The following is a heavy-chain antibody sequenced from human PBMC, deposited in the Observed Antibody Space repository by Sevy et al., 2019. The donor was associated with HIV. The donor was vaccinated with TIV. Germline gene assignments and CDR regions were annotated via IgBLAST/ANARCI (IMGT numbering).Heavy chain of an antibody. CDR3: ARDGDGEFDI. CDR2: IKIDGSDT. CDR1: GFTVSGSW. J-gene: IGHJ3*02. V-gene: IGHV3-74*01. D-gene: IGHD7-27*01. Sequence: GGSLRLSCAASGFTVSGSWMNWVRQAPGKGLVWVSHIKIDGSDTIYADSVKGRFTISRDNAKNTVYLQMNSLRVEDTDVYYCARDGDGEFDIWGRGTMVTVSS.